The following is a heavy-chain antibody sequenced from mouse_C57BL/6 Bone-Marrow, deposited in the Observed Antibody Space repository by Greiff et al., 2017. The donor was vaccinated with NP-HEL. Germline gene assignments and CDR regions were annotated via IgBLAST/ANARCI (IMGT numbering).Heavy chain of an antibody. J-gene: IGHJ2*01. CDR1: GYTFTSYW. Sequence: VQLQQPGAELVMPGASVKLSCKASGYTFTSYWMHWVKQRPGQGLEWIGEIDPSDSYNNYNQKFKGKSTLTVDKSSSTAYMQLSSLTSEDSAVYYCAIYDGYYGFDYWGQGTTLTVSS. CDR2: IDPSDSYN. D-gene: IGHD2-3*01. CDR3: AIYDGYYGFDY. V-gene: IGHV1-69*01.